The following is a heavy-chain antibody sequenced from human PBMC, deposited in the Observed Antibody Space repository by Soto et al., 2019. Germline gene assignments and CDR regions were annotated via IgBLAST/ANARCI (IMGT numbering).Heavy chain of an antibody. CDR3: ATQRLGDASGGSPIDY. J-gene: IGHJ4*02. CDR2: INPNSGGT. CDR1: GYTFTDYY. Sequence: ASVKLSCKASGYTFTDYYMHWVRQAPGQGLAWMGWINPNSGGTNYAQKFQGWVTMTRDTSISTAYMELSRLTSDDTAVYYCATQRLGDASGGSPIDYWGQGTPVTVSS. V-gene: IGHV1-2*04. D-gene: IGHD2-15*01.